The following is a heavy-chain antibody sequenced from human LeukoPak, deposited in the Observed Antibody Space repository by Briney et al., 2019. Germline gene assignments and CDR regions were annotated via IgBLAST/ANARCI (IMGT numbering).Heavy chain of an antibody. CDR1: GNTYSNYA. J-gene: IGHJ4*02. Sequence: VKVSCKTSGNTYSNYAINWVRQAPGQGLEWMGRIIPILGIANYAQKFQGRVTITADKSTSTAYMELSSLRSEDTAVYYCARDRAYCGGDCYSTLDYWGQGTLVTVSS. V-gene: IGHV1-69*04. CDR2: IIPILGIA. D-gene: IGHD2-21*01. CDR3: ARDRAYCGGDCYSTLDY.